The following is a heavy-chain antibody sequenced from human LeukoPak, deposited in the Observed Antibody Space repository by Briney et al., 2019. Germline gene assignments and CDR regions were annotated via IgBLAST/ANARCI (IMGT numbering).Heavy chain of an antibody. CDR1: GFTFSSYA. Sequence: GGSLRLSCAASGFTFSSYAMSWVRQAPGKGLEWVSAISGSGGSTYYADSVKGRFTISRDNSKNTLYLQVNSLRAEDTAVYYCAKGPGIAAAKAWFDPWGQGTLVTVSS. J-gene: IGHJ5*02. D-gene: IGHD6-13*01. V-gene: IGHV3-23*01. CDR2: ISGSGGST. CDR3: AKGPGIAAAKAWFDP.